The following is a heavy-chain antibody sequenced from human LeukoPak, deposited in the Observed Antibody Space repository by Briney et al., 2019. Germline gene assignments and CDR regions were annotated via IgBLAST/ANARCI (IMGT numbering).Heavy chain of an antibody. J-gene: IGHJ6*03. Sequence: SETLSLTCSVSGGSISNYFWSWVRQAPGKGLEWIGNVYYSGSTKYNPSLNTRVTISVDTSKNQFSLKLNSATAADTAIYYCARSRINYYYYYMGVWGKGTTVTVSS. CDR3: ARSRINYYYYYMGV. CDR2: VYYSGST. V-gene: IGHV4-59*01. CDR1: GGSISNYF.